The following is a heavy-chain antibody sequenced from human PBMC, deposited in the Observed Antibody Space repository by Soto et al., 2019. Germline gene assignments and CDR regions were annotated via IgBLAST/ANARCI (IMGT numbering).Heavy chain of an antibody. CDR2: IIPGSGKT. Sequence: VASVKVSCKASGFTFRDSAVQWVRQGRGHGLEWIGWIIPGSGKTNYAQDFQGRVTISRDMTTDTVYMELSSLRSEDSAVFFCAADVLTYHNSGYYFDGFDTWGQGTMVTVSS. CDR3: AADVLTYHNSGYYFDGFDT. V-gene: IGHV1-58*01. J-gene: IGHJ3*02. CDR1: GFTFRDSA. D-gene: IGHD3-22*01.